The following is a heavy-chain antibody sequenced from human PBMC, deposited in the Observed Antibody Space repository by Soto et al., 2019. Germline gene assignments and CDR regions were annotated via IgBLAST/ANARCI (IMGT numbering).Heavy chain of an antibody. CDR3: ARGSALIYGDYPGAGYFDF. J-gene: IGHJ4*02. Sequence: QLQLQESGPRLVKPSETLYLTCTVSGGSISSYYWRWIRQSPGRGLEWNGVVHYTGTTNYNPSLKIRVAMSVDSSKRQFSLTLKSVTTADTAVYYCARGSALIYGDYPGAGYFDFWGQGVLVTVSS. D-gene: IGHD4-17*01. V-gene: IGHV4-59*01. CDR1: GGSISSYY. CDR2: VHYTGTT.